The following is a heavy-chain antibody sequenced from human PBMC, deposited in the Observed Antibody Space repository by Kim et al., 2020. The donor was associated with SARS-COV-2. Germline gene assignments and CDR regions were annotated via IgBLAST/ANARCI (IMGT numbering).Heavy chain of an antibody. Sequence: GGSLRLSCAASGFTFSSYSMNWVRQAPGKGLEWVSYISGGSTTIYYADSVKGRFTISRDNAKNSLYLQMNSLRDEDTAVYYCARSFYGSGTYELAFDIWGQGPMVTVSS. J-gene: IGHJ3*02. CDR3: ARSFYGSGTYELAFDI. CDR1: GFTFSSYS. CDR2: ISGGSTTI. D-gene: IGHD3-10*01. V-gene: IGHV3-48*02.